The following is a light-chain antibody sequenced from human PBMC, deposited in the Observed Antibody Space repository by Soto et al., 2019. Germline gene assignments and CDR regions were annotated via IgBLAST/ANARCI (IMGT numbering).Light chain of an antibody. CDR3: CAFAGTSTS. CDR1: SSDVGGYNY. J-gene: IGLJ1*01. CDR2: DVT. Sequence: QSALTQPRSVSGSPGQSVTISCTGTSSDVGGYNYVSWYQQHPGKAPKLMIYDVTKRPSGVPDRLSGAKSGNKASLSISGLQAEDEADYYCCAFAGTSTSVGTGTKLTVL. V-gene: IGLV2-11*01.